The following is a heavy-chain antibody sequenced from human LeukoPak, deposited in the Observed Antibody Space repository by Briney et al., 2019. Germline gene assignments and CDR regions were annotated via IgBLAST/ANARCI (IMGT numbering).Heavy chain of an antibody. J-gene: IGHJ4*02. V-gene: IGHV3-21*01. CDR2: ISGSNSYI. Sequence: GGSLRLSCAASGFTFSSYTMHWIRQAPGKGLEWVSSISGSNSYIFYADSVKGRFTVSRDNAKDSLYLQMNSLRAEDTAVYYCARELRVRGVDYWGQGTLVTVSS. CDR1: GFTFSSYT. D-gene: IGHD5-12*01. CDR3: ARELRVRGVDY.